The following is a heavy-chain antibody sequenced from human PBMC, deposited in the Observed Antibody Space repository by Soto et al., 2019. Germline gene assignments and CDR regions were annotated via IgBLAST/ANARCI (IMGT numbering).Heavy chain of an antibody. CDR2: ISAYNGNT. J-gene: IGHJ4*02. D-gene: IGHD3-10*01. CDR3: ARDPVRGLPYHPDYFYY. Sequence: QVQLVQSGAEVKKPGASVKVSCKASGYTFTSYGISWVRQAPGQGLEWMGWISAYNGNTNYAQKLQGRVTMTTAPSTSTAYMELWGLKSDDTALYCCARDPVRGLPYHPDYFYYWGQGTLVAVSS. V-gene: IGHV1-18*01. CDR1: GYTFTSYG.